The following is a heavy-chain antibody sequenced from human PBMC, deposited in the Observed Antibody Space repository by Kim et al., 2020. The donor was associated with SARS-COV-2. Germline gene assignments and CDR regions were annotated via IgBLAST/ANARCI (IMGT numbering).Heavy chain of an antibody. CDR1: GFTFSAYD. J-gene: IGHJ3*01. CDR2: ITKTSATI. V-gene: IGHV3-48*02. CDR3: VRDRWGGAFDF. D-gene: IGHD3-16*01. Sequence: GGSLRLSCATSGFTFSAYDMNWVRLPPGKGLEWLSFITKTSATIYYADSVEGRFTISRDNAKNSLYLQLNSLRDEDTAVYYCVRDRWGGAFDFWGQGTVV.